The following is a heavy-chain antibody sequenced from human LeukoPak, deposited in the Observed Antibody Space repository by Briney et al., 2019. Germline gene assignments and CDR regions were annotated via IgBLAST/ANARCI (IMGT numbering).Heavy chain of an antibody. V-gene: IGHV3-11*04. CDR2: ISSSGSTI. D-gene: IGHD3-10*01. CDR1: GFTFSDYY. J-gene: IGHJ5*02. Sequence: PGGSLRLSCAASGFTFSDYYMSWIRQAPGKGLEWVSYISSSGSTIYYADSVKGRFTISRDNAKNSLYLQMNSLRAEDTAVYYCARSTRTFRGAIWGMGDWFDPWGQGTLVTVSS. CDR3: ARSTRTFRGAIWGMGDWFDP.